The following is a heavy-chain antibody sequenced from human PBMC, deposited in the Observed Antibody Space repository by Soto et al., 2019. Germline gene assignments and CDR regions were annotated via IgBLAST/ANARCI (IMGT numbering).Heavy chain of an antibody. D-gene: IGHD2-15*01. CDR3: AKGDPSATGYSAGSCYSPIHY. CDR1: VFPFSNYA. J-gene: IGHJ4*02. CDR2: VSSSGRET. Sequence: GGSLRLSCAASVFPFSNYAMTWVRQAPGKGLEWVSVVSSSGRETYYADSVKGRFTISRDISKNTLYLQMNSLRAEDTAIYYCAKGDPSATGYSAGSCYSPIHYWGQGTLVTVSS. V-gene: IGHV3-23*01.